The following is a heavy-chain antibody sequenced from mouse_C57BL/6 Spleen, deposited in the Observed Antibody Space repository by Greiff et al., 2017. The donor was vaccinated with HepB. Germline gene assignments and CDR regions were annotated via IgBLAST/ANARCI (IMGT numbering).Heavy chain of an antibody. Sequence: EVQLQQSGAELVRPGASVKLSCTASGFNIKDDYMHWVKQRPEQGLEWIGWIDPENGDTEYASKFQGKATITADTSSNTAYLQLSSLTSEDTAVYYCTTSSSYPAWFAYWGQGTLVTVSA. CDR3: TTSSSYPAWFAY. D-gene: IGHD1-1*01. J-gene: IGHJ3*01. CDR2: IDPENGDT. V-gene: IGHV14-4*01. CDR1: GFNIKDDY.